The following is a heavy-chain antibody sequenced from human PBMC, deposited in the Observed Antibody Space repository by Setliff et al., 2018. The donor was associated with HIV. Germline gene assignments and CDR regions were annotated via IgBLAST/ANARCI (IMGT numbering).Heavy chain of an antibody. CDR3: TRDFSESNGFALDY. Sequence: GGSLRLSCVASGFTFRTFAMHWVRQAPGKGLEWVSVISYDGSRTYYADSVKGRFTISRDNSKNTVYLQLNSLRPEDTAVYYCTRDFSESNGFALDYWGQGTLVTVSS. J-gene: IGHJ4*02. CDR2: ISYDGSRT. D-gene: IGHD3-22*01. V-gene: IGHV3-30*01. CDR1: GFTFRTFA.